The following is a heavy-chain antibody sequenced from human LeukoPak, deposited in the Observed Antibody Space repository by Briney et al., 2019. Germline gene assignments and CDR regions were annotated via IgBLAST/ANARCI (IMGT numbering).Heavy chain of an antibody. D-gene: IGHD6-19*01. J-gene: IGHJ4*02. CDR3: ARVQQQWKNIDY. Sequence: ASVKVSCKASGYTFTGYYMHWVRQAPGQGLEWIGWINPNSGGTNYAQKFQGRVTMTRDTSISTAYMELSRLRSDDTAVYYCARVQQQWKNIDYWGQGTLVTVSS. V-gene: IGHV1-2*02. CDR1: GYTFTGYY. CDR2: INPNSGGT.